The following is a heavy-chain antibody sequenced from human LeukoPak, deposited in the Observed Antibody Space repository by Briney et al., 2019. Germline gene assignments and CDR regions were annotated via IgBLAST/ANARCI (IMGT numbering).Heavy chain of an antibody. CDR1: GFTFSSYG. Sequence: PTGGSLRLSCAASGFTFSSYGMHWVRQAPGKGLEWVAFIRYDGNSKYYADSVKGRSTISRDNSKNTLYLQMNSLRAEDTAVYYCAKAPGIVGAWFDPWGQGTLVTVSS. CDR3: AKAPGIVGAWFDP. CDR2: IRYDGNSK. V-gene: IGHV3-30*02. D-gene: IGHD1-26*01. J-gene: IGHJ5*02.